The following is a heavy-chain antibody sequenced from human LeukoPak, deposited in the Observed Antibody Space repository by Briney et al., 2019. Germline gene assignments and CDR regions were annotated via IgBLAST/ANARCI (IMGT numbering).Heavy chain of an antibody. V-gene: IGHV3-74*01. CDR3: ARDLTGNVFDY. J-gene: IGHJ4*02. D-gene: IGHD2-8*02. CDR1: GFTFTSYW. CDR2: IYTDGSRT. Sequence: GESLRLSCAASGFTFTSYWMHWVRQAPGKGLEWVSNIYTDGSRTTRAEPVKGRFPISRDDANYSLHLQMNSLRVDDTAVYYCARDLTGNVFDYWGQGTLVT.